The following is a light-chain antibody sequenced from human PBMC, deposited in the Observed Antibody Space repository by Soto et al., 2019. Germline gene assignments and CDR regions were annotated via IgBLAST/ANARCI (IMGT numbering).Light chain of an antibody. Sequence: EIVLTQSPGTLSLSPGERATLSCRASQSFSSSYLAWYQQKPGKAPRLLIYGASSRATGVPERFSGSGSGRDFTHTISSLEPEDFAVYYCQHYGSALFNFGPGTKVDVK. V-gene: IGKV3-20*01. J-gene: IGKJ3*01. CDR1: QSFSSSY. CDR2: GAS. CDR3: QHYGSALFN.